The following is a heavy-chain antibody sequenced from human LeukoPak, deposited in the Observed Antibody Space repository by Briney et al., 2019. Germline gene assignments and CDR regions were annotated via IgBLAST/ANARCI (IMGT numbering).Heavy chain of an antibody. D-gene: IGHD6-19*01. CDR2: IYSGGVT. V-gene: IGHV3-66*02. Sequence: PGGSLRLSCAASGFTVTSNYMSWVRQAPGKGLEWVSVIYSGGVTYHADSVKGRFTISRDNRKNTLFLQMNSLRAEDTAVYYCAREFSGSDGFFDCWGQGTLVTVSS. CDR1: GFTVTSNY. J-gene: IGHJ4*02. CDR3: AREFSGSDGFFDC.